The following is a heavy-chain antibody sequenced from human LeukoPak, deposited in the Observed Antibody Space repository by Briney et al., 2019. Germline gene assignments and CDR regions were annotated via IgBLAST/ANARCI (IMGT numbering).Heavy chain of an antibody. CDR1: GFTFSSYW. J-gene: IGHJ5*01. Sequence: GGSLRLSCAASGFTFSSYWMNWVRQAPGKGPEWVANIKRDGNEKNYVDSVRGRFSISRDNAKNSLYLQMDSLRAEDTAVYYCAKEGAYPIITYDSWGQGALVTVSS. V-gene: IGHV3-7*01. D-gene: IGHD3-10*01. CDR2: IKRDGNEK. CDR3: AKEGAYPIITYDS.